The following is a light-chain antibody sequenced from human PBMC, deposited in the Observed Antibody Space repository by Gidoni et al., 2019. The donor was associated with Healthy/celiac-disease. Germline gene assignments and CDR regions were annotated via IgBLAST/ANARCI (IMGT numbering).Light chain of an antibody. Sequence: SSELTQDPAVSVALGQTVRITCQGDSLRSYYASWYQQKPGQAPVLVIYGKTNRPSGIPYRFSGSSSGNTASLTITGAQAEDEADYYCNSRDSSGNHPVVFGTGTKVTVL. J-gene: IGLJ1*01. CDR1: SLRSYY. CDR2: GKT. CDR3: NSRDSSGNHPVV. V-gene: IGLV3-19*01.